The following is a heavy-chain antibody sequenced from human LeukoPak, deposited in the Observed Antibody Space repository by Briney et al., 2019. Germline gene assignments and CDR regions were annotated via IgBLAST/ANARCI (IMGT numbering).Heavy chain of an antibody. D-gene: IGHD4-17*01. Sequence: SETLSLTCTVSGGSISSYYWSWIRQPPGKGLEWIGYIYYSGSTNYNPSLKSRVTISVDTSKNQFSLKLSSVTAADTAVYYCARYNDYGATNWFDPWGQGTLVTVSS. CDR2: IYYSGST. CDR3: ARYNDYGATNWFDP. J-gene: IGHJ5*02. V-gene: IGHV4-59*01. CDR1: GGSISSYY.